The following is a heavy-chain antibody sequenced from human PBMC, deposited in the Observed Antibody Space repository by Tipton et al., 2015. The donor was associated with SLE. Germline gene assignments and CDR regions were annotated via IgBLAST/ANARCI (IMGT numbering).Heavy chain of an antibody. CDR3: ARLGTREAFDI. J-gene: IGHJ3*02. CDR2: IYHSGTT. CDR1: GFSISSYY. Sequence: TLSLTCTVSGFSISSYYWGWIRQPPGKGLEWLGTIYHSGTTYYNPSLKSRLTLSIDTSKNQFSLNLSSVTAADTAVYFCARLGTREAFDIWGQGIKVIVSS. V-gene: IGHV4-38-2*02.